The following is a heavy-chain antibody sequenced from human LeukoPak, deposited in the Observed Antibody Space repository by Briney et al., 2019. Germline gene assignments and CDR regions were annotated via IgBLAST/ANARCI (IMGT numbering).Heavy chain of an antibody. D-gene: IGHD6-19*01. CDR2: IYSGGGT. Sequence: PGGSLRLSCAASGFTFSSYAITWVRQAPGKGLEWVSVIYSGGGTFYSEFVKGRFTISRDYSKNTLYLQMNSLTADDTAVYYCARDSNGPAFWGQGTLVTVSS. CDR3: ARDSNGPAF. V-gene: IGHV3-53*01. CDR1: GFTFSSYA. J-gene: IGHJ4*02.